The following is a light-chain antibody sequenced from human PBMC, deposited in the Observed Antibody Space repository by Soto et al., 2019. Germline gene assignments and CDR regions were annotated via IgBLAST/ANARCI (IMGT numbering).Light chain of an antibody. J-gene: IGKJ1*01. CDR2: EAS. CDR3: QQYNGYWT. CDR1: QSISGS. Sequence: DIQMTQSPSTLSASVGDRVTITCRASQSISGSLAWYQQKPGKVQKLLMYEASNLKSGVPSRFSGSGAGKEYTLTSSLLPPDDSASYYCQQYNGYWTFGQGTRVEIK. V-gene: IGKV1-5*03.